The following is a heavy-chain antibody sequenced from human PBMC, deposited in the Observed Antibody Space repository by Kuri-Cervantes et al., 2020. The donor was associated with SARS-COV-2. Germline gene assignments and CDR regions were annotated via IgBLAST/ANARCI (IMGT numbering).Heavy chain of an antibody. CDR2: INPNSGGT. CDR1: GGTFSSYA. Sequence: ASVKVSCKASGGTFSSYAISWVRQAPGQGLEWMGWINPNSGGTNYAQKFQGWVTMTRDTSISTAYMELSRLRSDDTAVYYCARELVVVPAAEQNWYYYYGMDVWGQGTTVTVSS. D-gene: IGHD2-2*01. J-gene: IGHJ6*02. CDR3: ARELVVVPAAEQNWYYYYGMDV. V-gene: IGHV1-2*04.